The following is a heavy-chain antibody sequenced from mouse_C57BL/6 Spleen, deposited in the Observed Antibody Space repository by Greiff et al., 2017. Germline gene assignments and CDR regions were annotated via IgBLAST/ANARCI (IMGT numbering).Heavy chain of an antibody. CDR3: TTAKAGGFDY. Sequence: VQLQESGAELVRPGASVKLSCTASGFNIKDDNIHWVKQRPEQGLGGIGWIDPENGDTVYASKFQGKATITAYTSANAAYLQLSSLTSEDAAVYYCTTAKAGGFDYWGQGTSVTVSS. CDR1: GFNIKDDN. V-gene: IGHV14-4*01. J-gene: IGHJ2*02. CDR2: IDPENGDT.